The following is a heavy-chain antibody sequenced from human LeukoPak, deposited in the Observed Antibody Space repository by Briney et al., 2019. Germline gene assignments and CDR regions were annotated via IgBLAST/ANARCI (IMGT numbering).Heavy chain of an antibody. CDR3: ARANYYDSSGYSRGAFDI. CDR1: GGSISSYY. Sequence: SETLSLTCTVSGGSISSYYWSWIRQPPGKGLEWIGYIYYSGSTNYNPSLKSRVTISVDTSKNQFSLKLSSVTAADTAVYYCARANYYDSSGYSRGAFDIWGPGTMVTVSS. J-gene: IGHJ3*02. D-gene: IGHD3-22*01. CDR2: IYYSGST. V-gene: IGHV4-59*01.